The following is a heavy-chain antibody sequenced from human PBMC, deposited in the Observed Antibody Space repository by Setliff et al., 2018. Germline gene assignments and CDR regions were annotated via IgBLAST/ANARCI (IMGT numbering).Heavy chain of an antibody. D-gene: IGHD1-26*01. CDR2: IKQDGSEK. CDR3: AREVVGAPSTFDI. Sequence: GGSLRLSCAASGFTFSRYWMSWVRQAPGKGLEWVANIKQDGSEKYYVDSVKGRFTISRDNARDSLFLQMSSLRAEDTAVYYCAREVVGAPSTFDIWGQGTMVTVSS. V-gene: IGHV3-7*01. CDR1: GFTFSRYW. J-gene: IGHJ3*02.